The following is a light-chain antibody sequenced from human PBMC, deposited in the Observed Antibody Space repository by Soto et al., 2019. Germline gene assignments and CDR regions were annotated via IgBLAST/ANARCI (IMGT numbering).Light chain of an antibody. CDR2: DNN. J-gene: IGLJ3*02. CDR3: GTWDSSLSAWV. CDR1: STNIGNNY. V-gene: IGLV1-51*01. Sequence: QSVLTQPPSVSAAPGRKVTISCSGSSTNIGNNYVSWYQQFPGTAPQLLIYDNNKRPSGIPDRFSGSKSGTSATLGITGLQTGDEADYYCGTWDSSLSAWVFGGGTKVTVL.